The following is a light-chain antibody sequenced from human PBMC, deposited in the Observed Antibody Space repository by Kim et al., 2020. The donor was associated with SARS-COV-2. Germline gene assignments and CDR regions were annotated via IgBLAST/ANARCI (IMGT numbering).Light chain of an antibody. CDR3: NSRDSSGNHLV. J-gene: IGLJ2*01. CDR2: GKN. Sequence: ALGKTVRRTCQGDSLRSYYASWYQQKPGQAPVLVIYGKNNRPSGIPDRFSGSSSGNTASLTITGAQAEDEADYYCNSRDSSGNHLVFGGGTQLTVL. CDR1: SLRSYY. V-gene: IGLV3-19*01.